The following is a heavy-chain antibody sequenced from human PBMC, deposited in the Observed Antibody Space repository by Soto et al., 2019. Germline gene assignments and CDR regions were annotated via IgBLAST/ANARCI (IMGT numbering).Heavy chain of an antibody. J-gene: IGHJ5*02. CDR2: IGTSGTNR. CDR3: AKGVASTWSGSWFDP. CDR1: GFTFSSYA. V-gene: IGHV3-23*01. D-gene: IGHD6-13*01. Sequence: GGSLRLSCAASGFTFSSYAMSWVRQAPGMGLEWVSSIGTSGTNRYYADSLKGRFTISRDNSKNTLYLQINSLRAEDTALYYCAKGVASTWSGSWFDPWGQGTLVTVSS.